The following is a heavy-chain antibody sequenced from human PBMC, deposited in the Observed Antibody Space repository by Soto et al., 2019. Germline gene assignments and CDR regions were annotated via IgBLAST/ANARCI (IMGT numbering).Heavy chain of an antibody. CDR1: GRTFSSYA. CDR3: ARGPIRYSSSSRYYYYGMDV. V-gene: IGHV1-69*13. J-gene: IGHJ6*02. Sequence: ASVKVSCKASGRTFSSYAISWVRQAPGQGLEWMGGIIPIFGTANYAQKFQGRVTITADESTSTAYMELSSLRSEDTAVYYCARGPIRYSSSSRYYYYGMDVWGQGTTVTVSS. CDR2: IIPIFGTA. D-gene: IGHD6-6*01.